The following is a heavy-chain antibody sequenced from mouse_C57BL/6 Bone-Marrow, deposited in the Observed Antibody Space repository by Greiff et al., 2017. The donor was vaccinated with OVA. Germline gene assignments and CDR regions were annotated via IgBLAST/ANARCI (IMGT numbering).Heavy chain of an antibody. CDR2: IYPRSGNT. J-gene: IGHJ1*03. CDR1: GYTFTSYG. CDR3: ARGYSGSPWYFDV. V-gene: IGHV1-81*01. D-gene: IGHD1-1*01. Sequence: QVQLQQSGAELARPGASVKLSCKASGYTFTSYGISWVKQRTGQGLEWIGEIYPRSGNTYYNEKFKGKATLTADKSSSTAYMELRSLTSEDSADYFCARGYSGSPWYFDVWGTGTTVTVSS.